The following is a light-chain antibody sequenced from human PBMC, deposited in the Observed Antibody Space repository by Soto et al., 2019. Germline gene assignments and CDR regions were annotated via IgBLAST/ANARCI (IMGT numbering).Light chain of an antibody. V-gene: IGLV2-14*01. CDR3: SSFTSSSTQV. CDR1: SSDVGGYNY. J-gene: IGLJ1*01. Sequence: QSALTQPASVSGSPGQSITISCTGNSSDVGGYNYVSWYQQHPGQAPKLMIYEVSTRPSGVSNRFSGSKSGNTASLTISGLQAEDEADYYCSSFTSSSTQVFGTGTKVTVL. CDR2: EVS.